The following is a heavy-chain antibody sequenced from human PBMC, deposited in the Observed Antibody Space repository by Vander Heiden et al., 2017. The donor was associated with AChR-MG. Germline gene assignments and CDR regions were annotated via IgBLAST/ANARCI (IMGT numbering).Heavy chain of an antibody. V-gene: IGHV3-13*01. J-gene: IGHJ3*02. CDR1: GFTFSSYD. D-gene: IGHD3-16*01. CDR2: IGTAGDT. Sequence: EVQLVESGGGLVQPGGSLRRSCAASGFTFSSYDMHWVRQATGKGLEWVSAIGTAGDTYYPGSVKGRFTISRENAKNSLYLQMNSLRAGDTAVYYCARELGGESAFDIWGQGTMVTVSS. CDR3: ARELGGESAFDI.